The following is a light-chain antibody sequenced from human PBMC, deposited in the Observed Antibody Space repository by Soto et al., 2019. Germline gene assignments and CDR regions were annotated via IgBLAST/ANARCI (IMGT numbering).Light chain of an antibody. V-gene: IGKV3-15*01. CDR1: QSVSRN. Sequence: EIVTTQSPATLSVSPGERVTLSCRASQSVSRNLAWYQQIPGQAPRLLIYGASTRATGIPARFSGSGSGTEFTLTISLLQSEDFAVYYCQQYNNWPPLAFGGGTKVEIK. CDR3: QQYNNWPPLA. CDR2: GAS. J-gene: IGKJ4*01.